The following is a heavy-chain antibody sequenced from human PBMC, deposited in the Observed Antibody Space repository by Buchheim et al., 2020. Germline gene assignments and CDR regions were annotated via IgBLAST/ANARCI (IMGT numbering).Heavy chain of an antibody. J-gene: IGHJ5*02. CDR3: ARNGEPGATSWFDP. CDR2: VYYSGST. Sequence: QVQLQESGPGLVKPSQTLSLTCTVSGVSISSGDYYWNWIRQRPGKGLEWIGYVYYSGSTYHNLSLQSRVTLSVDTSKNQFSLKLSSVSDADTAVYYCARNGEPGATSWFDPWGQGIL. V-gene: IGHV4-31*03. CDR1: GVSISSGDYY. D-gene: IGHD1-26*01.